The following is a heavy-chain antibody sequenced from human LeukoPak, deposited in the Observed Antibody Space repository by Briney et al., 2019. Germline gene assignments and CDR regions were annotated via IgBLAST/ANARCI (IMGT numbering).Heavy chain of an antibody. CDR1: GGSVSRGSYY. CDR3: AAGYGGNSNLAYYYYMDM. D-gene: IGHD4-23*01. V-gene: IGHV4-61*01. CDR2: IYHRGST. J-gene: IGHJ6*03. Sequence: PSETLSLTFTGSGGSVSRGSYYWSWTRQPPGKAPEGIGYIYHRGSTNYNPSLKSRVTISVDTSKNQFSLKLSSVTAADTAVYYCAAGYGGNSNLAYYYYMDMWGKGTTVTVSS.